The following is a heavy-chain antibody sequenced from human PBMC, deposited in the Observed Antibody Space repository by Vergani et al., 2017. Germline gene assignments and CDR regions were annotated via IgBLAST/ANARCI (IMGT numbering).Heavy chain of an antibody. CDR3: ARDHRDYNNYPGTFDI. Sequence: EVQLVESGGGLVQPGGSLRLSCAASGFTFSSYEMNWVRQAPGKGLEWVSYISNSGNTIEYADSVKGRFSISRDNAKSSLFLQMDSLRAEDTAVYYCARDHRDYNNYPGTFDIWGQGSMVTVSS. V-gene: IGHV3-48*03. CDR1: GFTFSSYE. CDR2: ISNSGNTI. J-gene: IGHJ3*02. D-gene: IGHD5-24*01.